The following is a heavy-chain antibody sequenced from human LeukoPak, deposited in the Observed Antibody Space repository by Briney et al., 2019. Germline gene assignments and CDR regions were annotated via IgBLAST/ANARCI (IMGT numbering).Heavy chain of an antibody. CDR2: IIPIFGTA. CDR3: ARDDDILTGYYPDRRGYYYYYMDV. V-gene: IGHV1-69*01. Sequence: SVKVSCKASGGTFSSYAISWVRQAPGQGLEWMGGIIPIFGTANYAQKFQGRVTITADESTSTAYLELSSLRSEDTAVYYCARDDDILTGYYPDRRGYYYYYMDVWGKGTTVTVSS. D-gene: IGHD3-9*01. J-gene: IGHJ6*03. CDR1: GGTFSSYA.